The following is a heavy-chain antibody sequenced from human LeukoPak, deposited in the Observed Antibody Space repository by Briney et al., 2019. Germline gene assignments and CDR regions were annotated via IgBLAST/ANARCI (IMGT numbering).Heavy chain of an antibody. D-gene: IGHD6-19*01. CDR3: AHRHSSGWYSCFDY. V-gene: IGHV2-5*02. CDR2: IYWDDDK. J-gene: IGHJ4*02. CDR1: GFSLSTSGVR. Sequence: SGPTLVKPTPPLTLTCTFSGFSLSTSGVRVGWIRQPPVKALEWLALIYWDDDKRYIPSLRSRENITQDNSKNQVVLTMTNMDPVDTATYYCAHRHSSGWYSCFDYWGQGILVTVSS.